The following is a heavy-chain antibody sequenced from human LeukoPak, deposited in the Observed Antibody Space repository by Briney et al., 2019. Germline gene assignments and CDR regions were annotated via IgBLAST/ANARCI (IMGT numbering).Heavy chain of an antibody. CDR3: ARQNEYSAYFDY. CDR2: IYYSGST. D-gene: IGHD4-11*01. V-gene: IGHV4-31*03. J-gene: IGHJ4*02. Sequence: SQTLSLTCTVSGGSISSGGYYWSWIRQHPGKGLEWIGYIYYSGSTNYNPSLKSRVTISVDKTKNQFSLKLSSVTAADTAVYYCARQNEYSAYFDYWGQGTLVTVSS. CDR1: GGSISSGGYY.